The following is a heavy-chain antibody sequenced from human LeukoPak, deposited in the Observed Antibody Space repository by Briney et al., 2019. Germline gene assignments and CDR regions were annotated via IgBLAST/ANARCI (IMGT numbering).Heavy chain of an antibody. CDR1: PGYGFTSHW. J-gene: IGHJ4*02. CDR3: ARGDRDLYCSSTSCYPVL. Sequence: PGGSLRLSCVTSPGYGFTSHWMNWVRQAPGRGLEWVSSISSSSSYIYYADSVKGRFTISRDKAKNSLYLQMNSLRAEDTAVYYCARGDRDLYCSSTSCYPVLGGQGTLVTVSS. CDR2: ISSSSSYI. D-gene: IGHD2-2*01. V-gene: IGHV3-21*01.